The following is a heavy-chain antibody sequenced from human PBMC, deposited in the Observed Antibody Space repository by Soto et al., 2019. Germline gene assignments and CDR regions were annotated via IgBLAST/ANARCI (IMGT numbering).Heavy chain of an antibody. V-gene: IGHV4-4*02. J-gene: IGHJ5*02. D-gene: IGHD5-12*01. Sequence: PSETLSLTCAVSGGSVTTNYWWGWVRQSPVTGLEWIGDMSHSGPTYYNPSLKSRVTISVDTSKNQFSLNLSSVTAADTAMYYCARAGVATIYPGNNWFDPWGQGTLVTVSS. CDR1: GGSVTTNYW. CDR2: MSHSGPT. CDR3: ARAGVATIYPGNNWFDP.